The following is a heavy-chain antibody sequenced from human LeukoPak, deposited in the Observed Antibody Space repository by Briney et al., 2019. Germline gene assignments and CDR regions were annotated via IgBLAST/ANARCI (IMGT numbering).Heavy chain of an antibody. D-gene: IGHD3-10*01. CDR1: DGAITGFS. V-gene: IGHV4-59*01. CDR2: IYYSGDT. J-gene: IGHJ5*02. Sequence: SETLSLTCTVSDGAITGFSWSWIRQPPGKGLEWIGYIYYSGDTNYNPSLQSRVTLSVDTSKNQFSLKLTSVTAADTAVYYCVGGPYGSGISNWFDPWGQGTLVIVSS. CDR3: VGGPYGSGISNWFDP.